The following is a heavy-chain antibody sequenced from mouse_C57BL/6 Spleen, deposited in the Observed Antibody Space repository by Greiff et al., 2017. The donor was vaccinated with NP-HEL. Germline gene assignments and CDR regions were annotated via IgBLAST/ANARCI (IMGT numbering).Heavy chain of an antibody. V-gene: IGHV1-61*01. J-gene: IGHJ4*01. CDR3: ARNYAMDY. CDR2: IYPSDSET. CDR1: GYTFTSYW. Sequence: QVQLQQPGAELVRPGSSVKLSCKASGYTFTSYWMDWVKQRPGQGLEWIGNIYPSDSETHYNQKFKDKATLTVDKSSSTAYIQLSSLTSEDSAVYYCARNYAMDYWGQGTSVTVSS.